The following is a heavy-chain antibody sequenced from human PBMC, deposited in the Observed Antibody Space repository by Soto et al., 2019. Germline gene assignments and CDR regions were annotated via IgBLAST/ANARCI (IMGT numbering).Heavy chain of an antibody. V-gene: IGHV1-18*01. Sequence: GASVKVSCKASGYTFTSYGISWVRQAPGQGLEWMGRISGYNGNTNYAQKLQGRVTMTTDTSTSTAYMELRSLRSDDTAVYYCARDRLRSGSPYYFDYWGQGTLVTVSS. CDR3: ARDRLRSGSPYYFDY. J-gene: IGHJ4*02. D-gene: IGHD3-10*01. CDR1: GYTFTSYG. CDR2: ISGYNGNT.